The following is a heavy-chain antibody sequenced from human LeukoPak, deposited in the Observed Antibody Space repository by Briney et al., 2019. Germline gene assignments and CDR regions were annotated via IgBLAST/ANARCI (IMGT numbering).Heavy chain of an antibody. Sequence: GESLKISCKVSGYTFTNYWIGWVRQMPGKGLEWMGIIYPGDSEIKYSPSFQGQVTISVDKSISTAYLQWSSLEASDSAMFYCAKTGSGYDRFDYWGQGTLVTVSS. D-gene: IGHD5-12*01. V-gene: IGHV5-51*01. J-gene: IGHJ4*02. CDR2: IYPGDSEI. CDR1: GYTFTNYW. CDR3: AKTGSGYDRFDY.